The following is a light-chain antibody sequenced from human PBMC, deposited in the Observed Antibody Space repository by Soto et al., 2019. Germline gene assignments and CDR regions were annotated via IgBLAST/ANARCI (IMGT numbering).Light chain of an antibody. V-gene: IGLV1-47*02. CDR1: RSNIGSNY. Sequence: QAVVTQPPSASATPGQRVSISCSGSRSNIGSNYVYWYQQLPGAAPRLLMYSNNQRPSGVPGRFSVSKSGTSASLAISGLRSEDEADYYCQSYDSGVTGSVFGTGTKVTVL. J-gene: IGLJ1*01. CDR2: SNN. CDR3: QSYDSGVTGSV.